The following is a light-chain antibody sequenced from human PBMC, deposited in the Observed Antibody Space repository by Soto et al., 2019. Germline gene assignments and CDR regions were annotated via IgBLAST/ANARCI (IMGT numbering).Light chain of an antibody. J-gene: IGKJ1*01. V-gene: IGKV1-8*01. CDR1: QGISSY. CDR3: QQYYSYPPT. Sequence: MQMTQSPSSFSASTGDRVTITCRASQGISSYLAWYQQKPGKAPKLLIYAASTLQSGVPSRFSGSGSGTDFTLTISCLQSEDFATYYCQQYYSYPPTFGQGTKVDIK. CDR2: AAS.